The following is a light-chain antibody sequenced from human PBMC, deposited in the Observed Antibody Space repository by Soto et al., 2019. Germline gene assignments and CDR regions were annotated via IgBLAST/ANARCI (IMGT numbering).Light chain of an antibody. Sequence: DVQMTQSPSSLSASVGDSVTITCRASQSISSYLNWYQQKPVKAPKLLIYAASSLQSGVASRFSGSGSGTDFTLAISSLQAEDFATYYCQQSYSTPPLTFGGGTKVEIK. CDR3: QQSYSTPPLT. CDR1: QSISSY. J-gene: IGKJ4*01. CDR2: AAS. V-gene: IGKV1-39*01.